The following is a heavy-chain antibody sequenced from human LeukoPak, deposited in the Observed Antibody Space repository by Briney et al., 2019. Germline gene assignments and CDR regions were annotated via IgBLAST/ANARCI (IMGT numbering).Heavy chain of an antibody. CDR2: MWYDGSNE. D-gene: IGHD3-22*01. Sequence: GGSLRLSCAASGFTFSRHAMHWARQAPGKGLEWGAVMWYDGSNEYYADSVTGRFTLSRDNSKNTLYLQMNSLRVEDTAVYYCAKDPPALVVTYGFDIWGQGTMVTVSS. CDR3: AKDPPALVVTYGFDI. J-gene: IGHJ3*02. V-gene: IGHV3-33*06. CDR1: GFTFSRHA.